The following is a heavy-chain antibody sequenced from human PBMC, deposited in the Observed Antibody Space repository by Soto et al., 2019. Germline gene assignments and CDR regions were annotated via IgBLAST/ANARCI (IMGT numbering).Heavy chain of an antibody. J-gene: IGHJ4*02. CDR1: GFTFTNAW. CDR2: IKSKTDGGTT. Sequence: EVQLVESGGGLVKPGGSLRLSCAASGFTFTNAWMNWVRQAPGKGLESIGRIKSKTDGGTTDYTAPVKGRFIISRDESKNTLFLQMSSLQIEDTAVYYCVTDRLVWGQGTLVTVFS. D-gene: IGHD2-2*01. CDR3: VTDRLV. V-gene: IGHV3-15*01.